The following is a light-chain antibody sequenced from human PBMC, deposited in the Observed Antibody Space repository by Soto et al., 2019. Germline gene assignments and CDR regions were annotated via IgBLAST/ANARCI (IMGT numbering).Light chain of an antibody. CDR3: QQYDNFSSIT. CDR1: QDITIY. J-gene: IGKJ5*01. Sequence: IQLTQSPSSLSASVGDRVTITCQASQDITIYLHWYQQKAGKAPKLLIYDASHLEKGVPSRFSGGGSGTNFTFIIRSLQPEDIATYYCQQYDNFSSITFDQGTRLEIK. V-gene: IGKV1-33*01. CDR2: DAS.